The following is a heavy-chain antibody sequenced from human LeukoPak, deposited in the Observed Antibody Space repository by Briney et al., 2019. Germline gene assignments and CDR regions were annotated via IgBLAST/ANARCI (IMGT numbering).Heavy chain of an antibody. Sequence: TSETLSLTCTVSGDSISSYYWSWIRQPPGKGLEWIGYIYYSGSTNYNPSLKSRVSISVDTSENQFSLKLSSVAAADTAVYYCARASSIVGATGGGFDPWGQGTLVTVSS. CDR1: GDSISSYY. CDR2: IYYSGST. D-gene: IGHD1-26*01. CDR3: ARASSIVGATGGGFDP. J-gene: IGHJ5*02. V-gene: IGHV4-59*01.